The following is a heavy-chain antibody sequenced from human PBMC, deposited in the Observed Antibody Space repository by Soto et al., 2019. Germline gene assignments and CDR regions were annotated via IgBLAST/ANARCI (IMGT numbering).Heavy chain of an antibody. J-gene: IGHJ1*01. CDR2: IYYSGST. Sequence: SEKLSLTCTVSGGSISSSSYYWGWIRQPPGKGLEWIGSIYYSGSTYYNPSLKSRVTISVDTSKNQFSLKLSSVTAADTAVYYCAFLVLVVTAPPPYFPYWGQVTLVSV. V-gene: IGHV4-39*01. D-gene: IGHD2-21*02. CDR3: AFLVLVVTAPPPYFPY. CDR1: GGSISSSSYY.